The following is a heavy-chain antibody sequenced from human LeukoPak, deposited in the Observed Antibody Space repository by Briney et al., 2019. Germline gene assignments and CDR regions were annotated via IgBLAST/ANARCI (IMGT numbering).Heavy chain of an antibody. J-gene: IGHJ4*02. D-gene: IGHD2-8*02. V-gene: IGHV4-59*08. Sequence: SETLSLTWTVSGGSISSYYWSWIRQPPGKGLEWNGYISYSGSTNYNPSLKSRVTISLDTSKKQFSLKLSSVTAADTAVYYCAGHHPRNTVDFWGQGTLVTVSS. CDR2: ISYSGST. CDR3: AGHHPRNTVDF. CDR1: GGSISSYY.